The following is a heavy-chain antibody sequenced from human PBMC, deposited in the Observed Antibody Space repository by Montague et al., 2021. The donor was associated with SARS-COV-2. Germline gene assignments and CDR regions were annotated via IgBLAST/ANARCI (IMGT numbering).Heavy chain of an antibody. CDR2: IYSNGVT. D-gene: IGHD4-23*01. Sequence: TLSLTCSVSGVSIISGDYFWTWIRQPPGKGLEWIGNIYSNGVTYYNPSLKSRPTLSVDTSRNELSLTLTSVTAADTAVYHCARGVMTSVAGFDSWGQGTLVAVSS. V-gene: IGHV4-30-4*01. J-gene: IGHJ4*02. CDR3: ARGVMTSVAGFDS. CDR1: GVSIISGDYF.